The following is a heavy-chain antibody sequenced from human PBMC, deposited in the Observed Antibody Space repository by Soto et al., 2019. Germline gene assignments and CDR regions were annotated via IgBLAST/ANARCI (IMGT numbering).Heavy chain of an antibody. V-gene: IGHV2-5*02. Sequence: QITLKESGPTLVQPTQTLTLTCSFSGFSLSTSGVAAGWIRQRPGKGVEWLALVYWDDDKRYSQSLRDRLNITKATSNTTFFRTMTNMDPADTATYYCAHSPGYRIFGVGIGAHGFDTWVQGLMVTVSA. CDR1: GFSLSTSGVA. CDR2: VYWDDDK. J-gene: IGHJ5*02. D-gene: IGHD3-3*01. CDR3: AHSPGYRIFGVGIGAHGFDT.